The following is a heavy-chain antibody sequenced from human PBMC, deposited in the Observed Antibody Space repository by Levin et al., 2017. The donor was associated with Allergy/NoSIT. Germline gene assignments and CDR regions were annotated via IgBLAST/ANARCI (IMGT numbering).Heavy chain of an antibody. Sequence: GGSLRLSCAASGFTFSDYMINWVRQAPGKGLESVSSITSTNDRYYADLIKGRFTISTDNARNSVFLQMNSVRAEDTAVYYYSRDNWFDSWGQGTVVTVSS. J-gene: IGHJ5*01. CDR1: GFTFSDYM. CDR3: SRDNWFDS. V-gene: IGHV3-69-1*02. CDR2: ITSTNDR.